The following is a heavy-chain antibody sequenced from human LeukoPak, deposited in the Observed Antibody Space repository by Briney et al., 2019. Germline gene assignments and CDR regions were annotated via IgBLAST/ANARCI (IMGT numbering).Heavy chain of an antibody. Sequence: ASVKVSCKASGYTFTSYGISWVRQAPGQGLEWMGWLSAYNGNTNYAQKLQGRVTMTTDTSTSTAYMELRSLRSDDTAVYYCARTPLYDFWSGYYYYFDYWGQGTLVTVSS. D-gene: IGHD3-3*01. V-gene: IGHV1-18*01. J-gene: IGHJ4*02. CDR2: LSAYNGNT. CDR3: ARTPLYDFWSGYYYYFDY. CDR1: GYTFTSYG.